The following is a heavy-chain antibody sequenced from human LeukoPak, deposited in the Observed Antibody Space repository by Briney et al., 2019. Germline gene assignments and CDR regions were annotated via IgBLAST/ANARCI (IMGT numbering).Heavy chain of an antibody. J-gene: IGHJ1*01. V-gene: IGHV1-46*01. D-gene: IGHD6-13*01. Sequence: ASVKVSCKASGYTFTGYYMHWVRQAPGQGLEWMGIINPSGGSTSYAQKFQGRVTMTRDTSTSTVYMELSSLRSEDTAVYYCARGLHSGIALGYFQHWGQGTLVTVSS. CDR1: GYTFTGYY. CDR2: INPSGGST. CDR3: ARGLHSGIALGYFQH.